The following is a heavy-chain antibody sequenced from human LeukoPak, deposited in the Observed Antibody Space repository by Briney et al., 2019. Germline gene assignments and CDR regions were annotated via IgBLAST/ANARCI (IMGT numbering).Heavy chain of an antibody. CDR2: ISSSGSTI. V-gene: IGHV3-48*03. D-gene: IGHD3-22*01. J-gene: IGHJ4*02. Sequence: GGSLRLSCAASGFTFSSYNMNWVRQAPGKGLEWVSYISSSGSTIYYADSVKGRFTISRDNAKNSLYLQMNSLRAEDTAVYYCARANYYDSSGSRAFDYWGQGTLVTVSS. CDR3: ARANYYDSSGSRAFDY. CDR1: GFTFSSYN.